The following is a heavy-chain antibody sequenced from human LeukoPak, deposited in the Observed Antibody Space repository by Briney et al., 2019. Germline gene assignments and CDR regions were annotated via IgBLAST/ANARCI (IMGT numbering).Heavy chain of an antibody. D-gene: IGHD3-22*01. V-gene: IGHV4-39*01. CDR1: VGSISSSSYY. Sequence: SETLSLTCTVSVGSISSSSYYWGWIRQPPGKGLEWLGSIYYSGSTYYNPSLKSRVTISVDTSKNQFSLKLSSVTAADPAVYYCASRAYYYDSSGYGPFDYWGQGTLVTVYS. CDR3: ASRAYYYDSSGYGPFDY. J-gene: IGHJ4*02. CDR2: IYYSGST.